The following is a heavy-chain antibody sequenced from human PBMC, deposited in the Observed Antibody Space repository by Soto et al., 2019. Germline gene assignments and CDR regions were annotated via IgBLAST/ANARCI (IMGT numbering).Heavy chain of an antibody. D-gene: IGHD1-26*01. V-gene: IGHV3-33*01. Sequence: QVQLVESGGGVVQPGRSLRLSCAASGFTFSSYGMHWVRQAPGKGLEWVAVIWYDGSNKYYADSVKGRFTISRDNSKNTLYLQMNSLRAEDTAVYYCATSGSYRSRVDYWGQGTLVTFSS. J-gene: IGHJ4*02. CDR3: ATSGSYRSRVDY. CDR2: IWYDGSNK. CDR1: GFTFSSYG.